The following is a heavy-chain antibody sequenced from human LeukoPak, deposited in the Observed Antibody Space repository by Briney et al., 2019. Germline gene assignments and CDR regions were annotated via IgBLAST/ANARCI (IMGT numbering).Heavy chain of an antibody. D-gene: IGHD3-3*01. CDR2: IIPIFGTA. CDR1: GGTFSSYA. V-gene: IGHV1-69*05. CDR3: ARDGGSGFWSGYLGYYYYYMDV. Sequence: VASVKVSCKASGGTFSSYAISWVRQAPGQGLEWMGGIIPIFGTANYAQKFQGRVTITTDESTSTAYMELSSLRSEDTAVYYCARDGGSGFWSGYLGYYYYYMDVWGKGTTVTVSS. J-gene: IGHJ6*03.